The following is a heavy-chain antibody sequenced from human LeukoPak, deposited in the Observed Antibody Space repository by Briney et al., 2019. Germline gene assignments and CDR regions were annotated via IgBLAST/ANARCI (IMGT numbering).Heavy chain of an antibody. V-gene: IGHV3-23*01. CDR1: GFTFSSYA. D-gene: IGHD5-24*01. CDR2: ISPSGGNT. J-gene: IGHJ4*02. Sequence: GGSLRLSCAASGFTFSSYALSWVRQAPGKGLEWVSVISPSGGNTFYADSVKGRFTISRDNSKNTLYPQMNSLRAEDTAVYFCAKGEEIDYWGQGTLVTVSS. CDR3: AKGEEIDY.